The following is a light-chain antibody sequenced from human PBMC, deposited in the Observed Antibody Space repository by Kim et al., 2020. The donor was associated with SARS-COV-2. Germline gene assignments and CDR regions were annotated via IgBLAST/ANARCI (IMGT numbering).Light chain of an antibody. CDR1: QGIRND. J-gene: IGKJ1*01. CDR3: LQDYTYPRT. Sequence: EAVGDRVTIPRRGSQGIRNDLGWYQQRPRKAPNLLIYAASNLQSGVPSRFSGSGSGTDFTLTISSVRPEDCATYYCLQDYTYPRTFGQGTKVEIK. V-gene: IGKV1-6*01. CDR2: AAS.